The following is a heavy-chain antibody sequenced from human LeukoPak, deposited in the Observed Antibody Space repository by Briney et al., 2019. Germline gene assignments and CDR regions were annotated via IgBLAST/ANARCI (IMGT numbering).Heavy chain of an antibody. CDR3: ARRVPGYDSSGPEDAFDI. J-gene: IGHJ3*02. V-gene: IGHV4-38-2*01. Sequence: PSETLSLTCAVSGYSISSGYYWGWIRQPPGKGLEWIGSIYHSGSTYYNPSLKSRVTISADTSKNQFSLKLSSVTAADTAVYYCARRVPGYDSSGPEDAFDIWGQGTMVTVSS. CDR2: IYHSGST. CDR1: GYSISSGYY. D-gene: IGHD3-22*01.